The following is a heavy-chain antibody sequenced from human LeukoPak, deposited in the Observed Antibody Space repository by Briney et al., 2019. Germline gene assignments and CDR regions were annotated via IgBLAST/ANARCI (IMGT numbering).Heavy chain of an antibody. J-gene: IGHJ4*02. CDR2: IYYSGST. CDR1: DGSISRYY. Sequence: SETLSLTCTVSDGSISRYYWTWIRQPPGKGLAWIGYIYYSGSTNYNPSLKSRLTISVDTSKNQVSLKLTSVTAADTAVYYCSRDGGSGFDYWGLGTLVTVSS. V-gene: IGHV4-59*01. D-gene: IGHD3-10*01. CDR3: SRDGGSGFDY.